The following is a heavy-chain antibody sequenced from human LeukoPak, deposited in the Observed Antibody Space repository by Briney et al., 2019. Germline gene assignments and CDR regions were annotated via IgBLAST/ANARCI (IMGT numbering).Heavy chain of an antibody. J-gene: IGHJ4*02. Sequence: QPGRSLRLSCTASGFTFGDYAMSWFRLAPGKGLECVGFIRSEAYGGTTEYAASVKGRFTISRDDSKSIAYLQMNSLKTEDTAVYYCTRDYGSYYYDTSGYYSSDYWGQGTLVTVSS. CDR2: IRSEAYGGTT. D-gene: IGHD3-22*01. CDR3: TRDYGSYYYDTSGYYSSDY. V-gene: IGHV3-49*03. CDR1: GFTFGDYA.